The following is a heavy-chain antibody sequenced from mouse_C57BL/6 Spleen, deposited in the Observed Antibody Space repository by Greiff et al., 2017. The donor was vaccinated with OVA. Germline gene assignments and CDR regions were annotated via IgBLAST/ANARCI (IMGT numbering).Heavy chain of an antibody. D-gene: IGHD1-1*01. CDR1: GYTFTDYY. V-gene: IGHV1-19*01. CDR3: ARRDGSSYLFAY. Sequence: EVKLQQSGPVLVKPGASVKMSCKASGYTFTDYYMNWVKQSHGKSLEWIGVINPYNGGTSYNQKFKGKATLTVDKSSSTAYMELNSLTSEDSAVYYCARRDGSSYLFAYWGQGTLVTVSA. CDR2: INPYNGGT. J-gene: IGHJ3*01.